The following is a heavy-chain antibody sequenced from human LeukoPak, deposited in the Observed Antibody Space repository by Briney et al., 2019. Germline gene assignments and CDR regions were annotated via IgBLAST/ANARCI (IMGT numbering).Heavy chain of an antibody. J-gene: IGHJ4*02. D-gene: IGHD5-12*01. V-gene: IGHV1-3*01. CDR1: GFPFRSCV. Sequence: WASVKVSCKASGFPFRSCVMHWLRQAPGQSLEWIGWINPANGNTKYSRNFQGRVTITRDTSASVVYMELSSLRYEDTAVYYCARDGYDADGYLDYWGQGALVPVSS. CDR2: INPANGNT. CDR3: ARDGYDADGYLDY.